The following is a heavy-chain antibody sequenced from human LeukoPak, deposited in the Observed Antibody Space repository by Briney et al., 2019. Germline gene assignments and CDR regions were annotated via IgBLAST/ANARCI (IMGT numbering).Heavy chain of an antibody. CDR3: ARVTSGMRYNWFDP. D-gene: IGHD2-2*01. J-gene: IGHJ5*02. Sequence: ASVKVSCKTSGHTFTDYDVNWVRQAPGQGLEWMGYIHPRSGYSESAQRFQGRLSMTRDVSTDTACMELSTLTSDDTAVYYCARVTSGMRYNWFDPWGQGTLIIVSS. V-gene: IGHV1-8*01. CDR2: IHPRSGYS. CDR1: GHTFTDYD.